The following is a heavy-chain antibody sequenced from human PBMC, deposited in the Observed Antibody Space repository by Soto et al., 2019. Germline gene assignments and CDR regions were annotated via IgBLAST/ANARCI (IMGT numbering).Heavy chain of an antibody. V-gene: IGHV4-4*02. CDR2: INHSGST. CDR3: ARSRSWYPFDY. Sequence: PSETLSLTCAVSGGSISSSNWWSWVRQPPGKGLEWIGEINHSGSTNYNPSLKSRVTISVDTSKNQFSLKLSSVTAADTAVYYCARSRSWYPFDYWGQGTLVTVSS. J-gene: IGHJ4*02. CDR1: GGSISSSNW. D-gene: IGHD6-13*01.